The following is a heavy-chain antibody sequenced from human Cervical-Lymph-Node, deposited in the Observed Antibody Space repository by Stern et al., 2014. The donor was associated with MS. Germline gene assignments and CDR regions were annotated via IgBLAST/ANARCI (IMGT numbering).Heavy chain of an antibody. D-gene: IGHD6-13*01. CDR2: IHHSGST. V-gene: IGHV4-38-2*02. J-gene: IGHJ5*02. Sequence: VHLVESGPGLVKPSETLSLTCTVSGYSISSGYYWGWIRQPPGKGLEWIGSIHHSGSTYYNPSLKSRVTISVDTSKKQFSLQLSSVTAADTAVYYCAREEQQLVHGNWFDPWGQGTLVTVSS. CDR3: AREEQQLVHGNWFDP. CDR1: GYSISSGYY.